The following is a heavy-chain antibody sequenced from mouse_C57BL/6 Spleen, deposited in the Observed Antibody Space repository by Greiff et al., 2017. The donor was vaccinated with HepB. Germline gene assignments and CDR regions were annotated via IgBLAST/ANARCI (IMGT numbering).Heavy chain of an antibody. CDR3: AREGTRYFDY. J-gene: IGHJ2*01. CDR1: GYAFSSSW. V-gene: IGHV1-82*01. Sequence: QVQLQQSGPELVKPGASVKISCKASGYAFSSSWMNWVKQRPGKGLEWIGRIYPGDGDTNYNGKFKGKATLTADKSSSTAYMQLSSLTSEDSAVYFCAREGTRYFDYGGQGTTLTVSS. CDR2: IYPGDGDT. D-gene: IGHD2-14*01.